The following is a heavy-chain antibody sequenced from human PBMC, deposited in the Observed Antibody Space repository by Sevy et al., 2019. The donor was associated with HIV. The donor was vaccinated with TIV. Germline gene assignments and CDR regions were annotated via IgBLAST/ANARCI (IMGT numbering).Heavy chain of an antibody. CDR1: GFNIESYW. D-gene: IGHD2-2*02. CDR2: IKEDDTVK. CDR3: VRAIQSEGSF. Sequence: GGPLRLSCAASGFNIESYWMNWVRKAPGKPLEWVANIKEDDTVKSYVDSVQGRFTIFRDNGRNLVYLVMNNLRVEDTALYYCVRAIQSEGSFWGQGTLVTVSS. V-gene: IGHV3-7*04. J-gene: IGHJ4*02.